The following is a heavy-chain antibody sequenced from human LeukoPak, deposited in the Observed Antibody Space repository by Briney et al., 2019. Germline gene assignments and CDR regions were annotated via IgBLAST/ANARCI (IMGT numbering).Heavy chain of an antibody. D-gene: IGHD1-1*01. V-gene: IGHV4-39*01. J-gene: IGHJ4*02. Sequence: TSETLSLTCTISGGSISITNYYWAWIRQPPGKGLEWIESIYYSGTPYYNPSFRSRVTISVDTSKNQFSLKLSSVTAADTAMYYCARLSGANLNFDYWGQGALVTVSS. CDR3: ARLSGANLNFDY. CDR2: IYYSGTP. CDR1: GGSISITNYY.